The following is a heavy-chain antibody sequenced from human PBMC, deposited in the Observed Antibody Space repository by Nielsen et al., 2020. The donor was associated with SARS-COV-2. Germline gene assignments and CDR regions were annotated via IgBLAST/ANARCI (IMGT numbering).Heavy chain of an antibody. CDR1: GFTFNIYA. D-gene: IGHD6-19*01. CDR3: ATEAVADDWYFDL. V-gene: IGHV3-23*01. J-gene: IGHJ2*01. Sequence: GESLKISCAAYGFTFNIYAMNWVRQAPGKGLEWVSAISGSGGSTYHADSVKGRFTISRDNSKNTLYLQMNSLRAEDTAVYHCATEAVADDWYFDLWGRGTLVTVSS. CDR2: ISGSGGST.